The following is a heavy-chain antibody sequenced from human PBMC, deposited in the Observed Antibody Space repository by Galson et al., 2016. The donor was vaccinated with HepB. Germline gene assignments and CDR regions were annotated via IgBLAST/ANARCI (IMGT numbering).Heavy chain of an antibody. V-gene: IGHV1-2*02. D-gene: IGHD7-27*01. J-gene: IGHJ4*02. CDR1: GFTFTGHY. Sequence: SCKASGFTFTGHYMHWVRQAAGQGLEWMGWINGDSGVTHYAEKFQGRVTLTRDTSISTVYMELNNLRSDDTATYYCTRDHKWGPDYWGQGTLVAVSS. CDR2: INGDSGVT. CDR3: TRDHKWGPDY.